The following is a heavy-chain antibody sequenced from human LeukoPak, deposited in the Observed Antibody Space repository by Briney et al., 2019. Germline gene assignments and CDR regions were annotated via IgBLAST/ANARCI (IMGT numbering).Heavy chain of an antibody. CDR1: EFMFNKYY. V-gene: IGHV3-7*01. CDR3: ARDSTGWQADSFDI. CDR2: INPDGSAN. Sequence: GGSLRLSCAVFEFMFNKYYMGWVRRAPGKGLEWVASINPDGSANYYMDSVKGRFTISRDNAKNSLYLQMNSLRVEDTAVYFCARDSTGWQADSFDIWGQGTKVTVSA. D-gene: IGHD2-8*02. J-gene: IGHJ3*02.